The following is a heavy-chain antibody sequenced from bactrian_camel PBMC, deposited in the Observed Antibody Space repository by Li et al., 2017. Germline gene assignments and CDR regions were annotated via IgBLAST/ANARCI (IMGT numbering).Heavy chain of an antibody. CDR2: IRRDGGET. CDR3: AANEESWFGYCSEDQEYKW. J-gene: IGHJ4*01. CDR1: GHSRGSNC. V-gene: IGHV3S45*01. D-gene: IGHD5*01. Sequence: HVQLVESGGGSVQAGGSLRLSCVVSGHSRGSNCVGWYRLPPGRAPAEREGIAAIRRDGGETWYAGSVKGRFTISRGNTKNTLYLQMNSLKPEDTAMYYCAANEESWFGYCSEDQEYKWWGQGTQVTVS.